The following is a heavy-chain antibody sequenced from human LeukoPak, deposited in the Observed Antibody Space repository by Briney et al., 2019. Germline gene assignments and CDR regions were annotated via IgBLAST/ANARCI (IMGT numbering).Heavy chain of an antibody. Sequence: SEALSLTCAVYGGSFSGYYWSWIRQPPGKGLEWIGEINHSGSTNYNPSLKSRVTISVDTSKNQFSLKLSSVTAADTVVYYCARGRTIFGVVIYYFDYWGQGTLVTVSS. CDR3: ARGRTIFGVVIYYFDY. J-gene: IGHJ4*02. CDR1: GGSFSGYY. D-gene: IGHD3-3*01. V-gene: IGHV4-34*01. CDR2: INHSGST.